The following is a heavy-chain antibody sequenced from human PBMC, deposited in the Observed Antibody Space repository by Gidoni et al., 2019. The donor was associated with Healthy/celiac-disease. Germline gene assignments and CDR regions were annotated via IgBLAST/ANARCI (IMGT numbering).Heavy chain of an antibody. CDR3: ARDRRTYNLDY. D-gene: IGHD1-20*01. V-gene: IGHV1-3*01. CDR1: GYTFTSYA. Sequence: QVQLVQSGAEVKKPGASVKVSCKASGYTFTSYAMHWVRQAPGQRLEWMGWINAGNGKTKYSQKVQGRVTITRDTAASTAYMELSSLRSEDTAVYYCARDRRTYNLDYWGQGTLVTVSS. CDR2: INAGNGKT. J-gene: IGHJ4*02.